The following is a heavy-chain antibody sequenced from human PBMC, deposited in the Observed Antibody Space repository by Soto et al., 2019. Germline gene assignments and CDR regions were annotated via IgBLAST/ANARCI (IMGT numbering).Heavy chain of an antibody. CDR1: RGSFTGNY. CDR2: VNDSGST. D-gene: IGHD1-26*01. CDR3: ATDSATSYFGMDV. J-gene: IGHJ6*02. V-gene: IGHV4-34*01. Sequence: TETQSLTCAVYRGSFTGNYRSWIRQPPGKGLEWIGEVNDSGSTNFNPSLKSRVTISVDTSKKQFTLKLTSVTAADTAVYYCATDSATSYFGMDVWGHGTTVT.